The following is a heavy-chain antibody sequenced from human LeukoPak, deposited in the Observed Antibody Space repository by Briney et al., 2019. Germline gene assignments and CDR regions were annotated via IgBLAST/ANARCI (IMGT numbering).Heavy chain of an antibody. CDR3: AKDGSNGQHQRYVDS. D-gene: IGHD3-16*01. V-gene: IGHV3-23*01. Sequence: LTGGSLRLSCSASGFTFSSYAMAWVRQSPGKGLEWVSTVSYSGSTTHYADSVKGRFTISRDFSKNTVYLGMNSLRIEDTAVYYCAKDGSNGQHQRYVDSWGQGTLLIVSS. J-gene: IGHJ4*02. CDR2: VSYSGSTT. CDR1: GFTFSSYA.